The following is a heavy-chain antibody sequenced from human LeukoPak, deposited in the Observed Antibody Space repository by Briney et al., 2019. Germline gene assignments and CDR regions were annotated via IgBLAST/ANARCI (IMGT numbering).Heavy chain of an antibody. D-gene: IGHD5-18*01. CDR3: TRGSAAMRDY. V-gene: IGHV3-53*05. J-gene: IGHJ4*02. CDR2: IHSNDDT. Sequence: GGSLRLSCAASDLTVIANYMTWVRQAPGKGLECVAVIHSNDDTYYAASVRGRFTISRDTSNHMLYLQMDSLRAEDTAVYYWTRGSAAMRDYWGQGTLVTVSS. CDR1: DLTVIANY.